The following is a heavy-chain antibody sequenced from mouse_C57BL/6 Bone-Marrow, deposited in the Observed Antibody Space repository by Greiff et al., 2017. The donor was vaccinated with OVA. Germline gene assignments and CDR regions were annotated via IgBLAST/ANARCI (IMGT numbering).Heavy chain of an antibody. CDR1: GYTFTSYW. CDR2: IDPSDSYT. J-gene: IGHJ1*03. D-gene: IGHD1-1*01. V-gene: IGHV1-69*01. CDR3: ARRKTYYYGSSYDWYFDV. Sequence: VQLQQSGAELVMPGASVKLSCKASGYTFTSYWMHWVKQRPGQGLEWIGEIDPSDSYTNYNQKFKGKSTLTVDKSSSTAYMQLSSLTSEDSAVYYCARRKTYYYGSSYDWYFDVWGTGTTVTVSS.